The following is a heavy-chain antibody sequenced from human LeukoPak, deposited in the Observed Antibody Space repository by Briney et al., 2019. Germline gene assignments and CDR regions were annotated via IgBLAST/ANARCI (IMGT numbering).Heavy chain of an antibody. CDR3: AREGRLLGAFDV. CDR2: IKPDGSHV. V-gene: IGHV3-7*01. CDR1: GFTFSTYW. J-gene: IGHJ3*01. Sequence: GGSLRLSCAASGFTFSTYWMNWFRQAPGKGREGVADIKPDGSHVSYVDSVKGRFSISRDNAQNSLYLQVSSLRAEDTAIYYCAREGRLLGAFDVWGQGTMVTVSS.